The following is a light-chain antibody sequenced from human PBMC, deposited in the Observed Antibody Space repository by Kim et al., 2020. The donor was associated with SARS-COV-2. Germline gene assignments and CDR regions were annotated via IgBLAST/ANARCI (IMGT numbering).Light chain of an antibody. CDR1: QDLRND. CDR3: LQHNAYPIT. J-gene: IGKJ5*01. V-gene: IGKV1-17*01. CDR2: GAS. Sequence: AAVGDRVTITCRASQDLRNDLGWYQQNPGRAPKRLIYGASSLQSGVPSRFSGRGSGTEFTLTISSLQPEDFATYFCLQHNAYPITFGQGTRLEIK.